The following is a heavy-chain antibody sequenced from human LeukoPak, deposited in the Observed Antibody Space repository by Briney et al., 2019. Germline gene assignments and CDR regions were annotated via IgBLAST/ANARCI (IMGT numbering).Heavy chain of an antibody. CDR1: GGSISSYY. CDR2: VYYSGST. Sequence: SETLSLTCTVSGGSISSYYGSWIRQPPGKGLEWIGYVYYSGSTKYNPSLKSRVTISVDTSKNQFSLNLSSVTAADTAVYYCARDYSGWYYFDYWGQGTQVTVSS. J-gene: IGHJ4*02. D-gene: IGHD6-19*01. CDR3: ARDYSGWYYFDY. V-gene: IGHV4-59*01.